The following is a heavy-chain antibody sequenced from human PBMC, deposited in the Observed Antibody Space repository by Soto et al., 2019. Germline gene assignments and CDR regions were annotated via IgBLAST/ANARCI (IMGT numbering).Heavy chain of an antibody. J-gene: IGHJ4*02. CDR1: GYTFTNYG. CDR2: ISAYNGDT. CDR3: ARGPAGGLRGGVSY. Sequence: QVQLVQSGGEVKKPGASVKVSCKTSGYTFTNYGITWVRQAPGQGLKWMGWISAYNGDTNYAQKFQGRVIMTTVTSTTTAYMELRSLRSDDTAVYYCARGPAGGLRGGVSYWGQGTLVTVSS. D-gene: IGHD2-15*01. V-gene: IGHV1-18*04.